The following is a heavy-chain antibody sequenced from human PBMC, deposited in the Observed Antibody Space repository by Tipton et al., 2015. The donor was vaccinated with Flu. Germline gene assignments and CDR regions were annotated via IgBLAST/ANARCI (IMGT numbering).Heavy chain of an antibody. V-gene: IGHV4-39*07. J-gene: IGHJ4*02. Sequence: TLSLTCTVSGGSISSSSYYWGWIRQPPGKGLEWIGSIYYSGSTYYNPSLKSRVTISVDTSKNQFSLKLSSVTAADTAVYYCARHNDYGGNSGFDYWGQGTLVTVSS. CDR1: GGSISSSSYY. CDR3: ARHNDYGGNSGFDY. CDR2: IYYSGST. D-gene: IGHD4-23*01.